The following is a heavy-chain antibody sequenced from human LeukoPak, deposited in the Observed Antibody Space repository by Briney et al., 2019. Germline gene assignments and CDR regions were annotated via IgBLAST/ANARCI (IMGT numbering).Heavy chain of an antibody. Sequence: SETLSLTCTVSGGSISSYYWSWIRQPPGKGLEWIGYIYYSGSTNYNPSLKSRVTISVDTSKNQFSLKLSSVTAADTAVYYCARADLSRARAFDIWGQGTMVTVSS. CDR3: ARADLSRARAFDI. V-gene: IGHV4-59*08. D-gene: IGHD2/OR15-2a*01. J-gene: IGHJ3*02. CDR2: IYYSGST. CDR1: GGSISSYY.